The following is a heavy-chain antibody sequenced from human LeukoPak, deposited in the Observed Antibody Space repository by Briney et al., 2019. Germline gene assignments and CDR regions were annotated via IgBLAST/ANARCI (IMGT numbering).Heavy chain of an antibody. D-gene: IGHD6-19*01. Sequence: PGGSLRLSCAASGFTFSDSAMHWVRQASGKGLEWVGRIRSRANNYATAYAASVKGRFTISRDDSKNTAYLQMNSLKTEDTAVYYCIQYRSGWYRDYWGQGTLVTVSS. CDR2: IRSRANNYAT. CDR3: IQYRSGWYRDY. J-gene: IGHJ4*02. V-gene: IGHV3-73*01. CDR1: GFTFSDSA.